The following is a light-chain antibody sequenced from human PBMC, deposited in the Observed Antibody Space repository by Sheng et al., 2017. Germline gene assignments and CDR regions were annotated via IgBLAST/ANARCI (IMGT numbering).Light chain of an antibody. V-gene: IGKV1-27*01. CDR2: TAS. Sequence: EMFQSPPSLSASVGDRVTITCRASRDIKNWVTWYQQKPGKVPVLLIYTASTLHSGVPPRFSGSGYGTDFTLNISSLQAEDSGTYFCQDVNIYFWTFGQGTKVDIK. J-gene: IGKJ1*01. CDR3: QDVNIYFWT. CDR1: RDIKNW.